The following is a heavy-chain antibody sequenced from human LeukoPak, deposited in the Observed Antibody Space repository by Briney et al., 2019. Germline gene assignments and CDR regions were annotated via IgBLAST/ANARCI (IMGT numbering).Heavy chain of an antibody. V-gene: IGHV4-59*01. J-gene: IGHJ4*02. CDR3: ARSYYYGSGSYYNGFDY. CDR1: GGSISSYY. D-gene: IGHD3-10*01. Sequence: PSETLSLTCTVSGGSISSYYWSWIRQPPGKGLEWIGYIYYSGSTNYNPSLKSRVTISVDTSKNQFSLKLSSVTAADTAVYYYARSYYYGSGSYYNGFDYWGQGTLVTVSS. CDR2: IYYSGST.